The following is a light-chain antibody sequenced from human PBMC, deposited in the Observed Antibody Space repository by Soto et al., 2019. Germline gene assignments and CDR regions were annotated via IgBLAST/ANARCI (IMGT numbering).Light chain of an antibody. J-gene: IGKJ1*01. CDR2: GAS. CDR1: QSVSSSY. CDR3: QQRGT. Sequence: ETVLTQSPGPLTLSPGERATLSCRASQSVSSSYLAWYQQKPGQAPRLLIYGASSRATGIPDRFSGSGSGTDFTLTISRLEPEDFAVYYCQQRGTFGQGTKVDTK. V-gene: IGKV3-20*01.